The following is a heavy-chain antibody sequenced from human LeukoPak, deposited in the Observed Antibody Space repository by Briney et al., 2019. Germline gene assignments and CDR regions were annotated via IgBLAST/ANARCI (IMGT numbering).Heavy chain of an antibody. Sequence: SETLSRTCTVSGGSISSYCWSWIRQPPGKGLEWIGYIYYSGSTNYNPSLKSRFTISVDTSKNQFSLKLSSVTAADTAVYYCAAQWRGYYYYYMDVWGKGTTVTVSS. CDR3: AAQWRGYYYYYMDV. V-gene: IGHV4-59*01. CDR2: IYYSGST. CDR1: GGSISSYC. J-gene: IGHJ6*03. D-gene: IGHD6-19*01.